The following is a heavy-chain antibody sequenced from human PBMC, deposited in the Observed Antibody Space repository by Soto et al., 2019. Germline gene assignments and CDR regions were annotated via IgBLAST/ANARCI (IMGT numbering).Heavy chain of an antibody. CDR3: ARVEVTITIFGGVTGGLNAFES. V-gene: IGHV1-18*01. CDR1: DYTFTSYG. CDR2: ISAYNGNT. D-gene: IGHD3-3*01. J-gene: IGHJ3*02. Sequence: ASVKVSCKASDYTFTSYGISWVRQAPGQGLEWMGWISAYNGNTNYAQKLQGRVTMTTDTSTSTAYMELRSLRSDDTAVYYCARVEVTITIFGGVTGGLNAFESWGQGTMVT.